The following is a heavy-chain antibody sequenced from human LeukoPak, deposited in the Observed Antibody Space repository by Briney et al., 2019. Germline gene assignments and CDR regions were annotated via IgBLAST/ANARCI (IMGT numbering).Heavy chain of an antibody. J-gene: IGHJ5*02. CDR2: IYTSGST. D-gene: IGHD2-2*01. Sequence: SETLSLTCTVSGGSISSYYWSWIRQPAGKGLEWIGRIYTSGSTNYNPSLKSRVTMSVDTSKNQFSLKLSSVTAADTAVYYCARGLNPYCSSTSCYGDWFDPWGQGTLVTVSS. CDR1: GGSISSYY. CDR3: ARGLNPYCSSTSCYGDWFDP. V-gene: IGHV4-4*07.